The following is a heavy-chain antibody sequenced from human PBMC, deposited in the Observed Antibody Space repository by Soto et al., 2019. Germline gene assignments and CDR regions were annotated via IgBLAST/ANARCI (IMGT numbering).Heavy chain of an antibody. J-gene: IGHJ6*02. CDR1: GFTFSSYA. Sequence: PGGSLRRSCAASGFTFSSYAMHWVRQAPGKGLEWVGRIKSKTDGGTTDYAAPVKGRFTISRYDSKNTLYLQMNSLKTEDTAVYYCTTEDVWTEVWGQGTTVTVSS. CDR3: TTEDVWTEV. D-gene: IGHD2-8*01. V-gene: IGHV3-15*01. CDR2: IKSKTDGGTT.